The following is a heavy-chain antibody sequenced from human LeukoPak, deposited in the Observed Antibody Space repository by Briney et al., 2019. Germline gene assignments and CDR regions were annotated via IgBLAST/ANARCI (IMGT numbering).Heavy chain of an antibody. V-gene: IGHV4-59*08. CDR1: GGSISSYY. Sequence: SETLSLTCTVSGGSISSYYWSWIRQPPGKGLEWIGYIYYSGSTNYNPSLKSRVTISVDTSKNQFSLKLSSVTAADTAVYYCARHWLSAYDCSGYYWFDPWGQGTLVTVSS. J-gene: IGHJ5*02. D-gene: IGHD3-22*01. CDR2: IYYSGST. CDR3: ARHWLSAYDCSGYYWFDP.